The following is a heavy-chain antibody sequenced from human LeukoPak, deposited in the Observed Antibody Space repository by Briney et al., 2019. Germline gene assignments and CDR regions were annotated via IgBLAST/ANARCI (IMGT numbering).Heavy chain of an antibody. CDR3: ARLPRLGYCSGGSCRKFSWFDP. Sequence: SETLSLTCAVYGGSFSGYYWSWIRQPPGKGLEWIGEINHSGGTNYNPSLKSRVTISVDTSKNQFSLKLSSGTAADTAVYYCARLPRLGYCSGGSCRKFSWFDPWGQGTLVTVSS. D-gene: IGHD2-15*01. V-gene: IGHV4-34*01. J-gene: IGHJ5*02. CDR1: GGSFSGYY. CDR2: INHSGGT.